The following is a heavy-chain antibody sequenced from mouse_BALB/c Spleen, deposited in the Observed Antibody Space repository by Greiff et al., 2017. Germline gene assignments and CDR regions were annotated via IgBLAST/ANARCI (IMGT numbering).Heavy chain of an antibody. V-gene: IGHV2-6-2*01. CDR2: IWSDGST. CDR1: GFSLTSYG. Sequence: QVQLQQSGPDLVAPSQSLSITCTVSGFSLTSYGVHWVRQPPGKGLEWLVVIWSDGSTTYNSALKSRLSISKDNSKSQVFLKMNSLQTDDTAMYYCARQMITGDAMDYWGQGTSVTVSS. CDR3: ARQMITGDAMDY. J-gene: IGHJ4*01. D-gene: IGHD2-4*01.